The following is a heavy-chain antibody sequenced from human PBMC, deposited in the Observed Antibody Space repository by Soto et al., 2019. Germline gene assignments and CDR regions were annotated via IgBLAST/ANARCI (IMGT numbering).Heavy chain of an antibody. V-gene: IGHV1-3*01. D-gene: IGHD3-10*01. CDR2: INAGHDKT. CDR3: ERNPFTLVRRVIPYLEY. J-gene: IGHJ4*02. Sequence: QVQLVQSGTEVKKPGASVKISCKASGYTFISYPLHWVRQAPGQRPAWLGWINAGHDKTQYSETFQGRLTLTGDTSASTGYMELSSLRAEDMAVYYCERNPFTLVRRVIPYLEYRGQVKLLTVSS. CDR1: GYTFISYP.